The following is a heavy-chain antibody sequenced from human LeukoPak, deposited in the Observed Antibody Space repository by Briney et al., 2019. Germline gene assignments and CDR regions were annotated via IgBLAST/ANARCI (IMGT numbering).Heavy chain of an antibody. CDR2: INTNNGNT. J-gene: IGHJ4*02. Sequence: ASVKVSCKASGYMFTSYGITWVRQAPGQGPEWMGWINTNNGNTNYAQTVQGRVTMTTDTSTSTAYMELRSLRSDDTAVYYCARVVVAEDSFDSWGQGTLVTVSS. V-gene: IGHV1-18*01. CDR3: ARVVVAEDSFDS. CDR1: GYMFTSYG. D-gene: IGHD2-15*01.